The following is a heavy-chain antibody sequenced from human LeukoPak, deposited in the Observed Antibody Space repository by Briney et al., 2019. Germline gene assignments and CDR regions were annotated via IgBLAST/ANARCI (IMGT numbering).Heavy chain of an antibody. Sequence: GGSLRLSCAASGFTFSSYGMNWVRQAPGMGLEWVSYISSSSDSIYYADSVTGRFTISRDNAKNSLFLQMNSLRAEDTAVYYCARDLYDMTEPLVDYWGQGTLVTVSS. CDR3: ARDLYDMTEPLVDY. D-gene: IGHD3-16*01. CDR2: ISSSSDSI. V-gene: IGHV3-48*04. J-gene: IGHJ4*02. CDR1: GFTFSSYG.